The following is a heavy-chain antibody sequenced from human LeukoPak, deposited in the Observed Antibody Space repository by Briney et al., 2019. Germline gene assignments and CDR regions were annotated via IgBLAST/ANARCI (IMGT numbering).Heavy chain of an antibody. CDR1: GYTLNTYG. Sequence: ASVTVSCKASGYTLNTYGVSWVRKAHGQGLEWMGRISGYNDKKEFAQKFQGRVTMTTDASTNTAYMELRSVTYDDTAVYYCARDRDSIAVAGSPRYCDYWGQGSLVTVSS. D-gene: IGHD6-19*01. CDR3: ARDRDSIAVAGSPRYCDY. CDR2: ISGYNDKK. J-gene: IGHJ4*02. V-gene: IGHV1-18*01.